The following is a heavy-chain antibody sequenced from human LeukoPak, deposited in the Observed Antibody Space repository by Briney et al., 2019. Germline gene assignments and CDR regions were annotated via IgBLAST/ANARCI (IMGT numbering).Heavy chain of an antibody. V-gene: IGHV1-2*02. D-gene: IGHD3-22*01. Sequence: GASVKVSCKASGYTFTGYYVHWVRQAPGQGLEWMGWINPNSGGTNYAQKFQGRVTITADESTSTAYMELSSLRSEDTAVYYCAREGYYDSSGYYLSPFDYWGQGTLVTVSS. CDR1: GYTFTGYY. CDR3: AREGYYDSSGYYLSPFDY. J-gene: IGHJ4*02. CDR2: INPNSGGT.